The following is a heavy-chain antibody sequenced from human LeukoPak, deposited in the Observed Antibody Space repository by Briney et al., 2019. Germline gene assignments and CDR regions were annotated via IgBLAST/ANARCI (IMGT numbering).Heavy chain of an antibody. Sequence: GGSLRLSCAASVFTFSDYYMSWIRQAPGKGLEWVSSISSSDNTIYYTDSVKGRFAISRDNAKNSLYLQMKSLRAEDTAVYYCARGFYTYDQWGQGTLVTVSS. CDR3: ARGFYTYDQ. V-gene: IGHV3-11*04. CDR1: VFTFSDYY. CDR2: ISSSDNTI. D-gene: IGHD5-24*01. J-gene: IGHJ5*02.